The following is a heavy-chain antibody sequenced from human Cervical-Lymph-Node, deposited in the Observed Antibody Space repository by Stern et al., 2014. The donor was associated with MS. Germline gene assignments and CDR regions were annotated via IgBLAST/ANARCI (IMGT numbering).Heavy chain of an antibody. V-gene: IGHV1-69*01. D-gene: IGHD2-15*01. Sequence: VQLLESGAEVKKPGSSVKVSCKASGGTFSSYAINWVRQAPGQGLEWMGGIILIFGTANYAQKFQGRVTITADESTSAAYMELSSLRSEDTAVYYCARSEGLVVVADNWFDPWGQGTLVTVSS. J-gene: IGHJ5*02. CDR3: ARSEGLVVVADNWFDP. CDR2: IILIFGTA. CDR1: GGTFSSYA.